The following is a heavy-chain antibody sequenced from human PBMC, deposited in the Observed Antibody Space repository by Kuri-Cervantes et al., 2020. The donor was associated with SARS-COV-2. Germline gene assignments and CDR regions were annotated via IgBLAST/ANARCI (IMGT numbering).Heavy chain of an antibody. CDR3: ARIREYYYDSSGSASGAFDI. CDR2: IDWDDDK. Sequence: SGPTLVKPTQTLTLTCTFSGFSLSTSGMCVSRIRQPPGKALEWLARIDWDDDKYYSTSLKTRLTISKDTSKNQVVLTMTNMDPVDTATYYCARIREYYYDSSGSASGAFDIWGQGTMVTVSS. V-gene: IGHV2-70*11. J-gene: IGHJ3*02. CDR1: GFSLSTSGMC. D-gene: IGHD3-22*01.